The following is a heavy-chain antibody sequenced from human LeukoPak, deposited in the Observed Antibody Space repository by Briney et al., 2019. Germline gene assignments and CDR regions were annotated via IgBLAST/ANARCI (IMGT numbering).Heavy chain of an antibody. V-gene: IGHV1-2*02. CDR1: GYTFTGYY. J-gene: IGHJ3*02. CDR3: AREDGEYDAFDI. CDR2: INPYSGGT. Sequence: ASVKVSCKASGYTFTGYYMHWVRQAPGQGLEWMGWINPYSGGTNYAQKFKGRVTMTRDTSISTAYMELSRLRSDDTAVYYCAREDGEYDAFDIWGQGTMVTVSS. D-gene: IGHD2/OR15-2a*01.